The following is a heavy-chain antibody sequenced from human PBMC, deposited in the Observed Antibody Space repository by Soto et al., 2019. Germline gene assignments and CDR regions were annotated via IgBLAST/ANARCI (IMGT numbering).Heavy chain of an antibody. V-gene: IGHV4-59*01. CDR2: IYYRGTT. Sequence: SETLSLTCTVSGGSISGYYWTWIRQPPGKGLEWIGYIYYRGTTNYNPSLKSRVTISVDTSKNQFSLKLSSVTAADTAVYYCARNVDPDYWGQGTLVTVSS. J-gene: IGHJ4*02. D-gene: IGHD5-12*01. CDR3: ARNVDPDY. CDR1: GGSISGYY.